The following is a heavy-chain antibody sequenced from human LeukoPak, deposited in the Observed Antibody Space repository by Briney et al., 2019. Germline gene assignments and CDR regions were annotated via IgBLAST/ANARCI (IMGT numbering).Heavy chain of an antibody. J-gene: IGHJ4*02. Sequence: GGSLRLSCAASGFTVSSNYMSWVRQAPGKGLEWVTFIRYDGSNKYYADSVKGRFTISRDNSKNTLYLQMNSLRAEDTAVYYCARVGIVDYYDSSGYLDYWGPGTLVTVSS. CDR1: GFTVSSNY. D-gene: IGHD3-22*01. CDR2: IRYDGSNK. CDR3: ARVGIVDYYDSSGYLDY. V-gene: IGHV3-30*02.